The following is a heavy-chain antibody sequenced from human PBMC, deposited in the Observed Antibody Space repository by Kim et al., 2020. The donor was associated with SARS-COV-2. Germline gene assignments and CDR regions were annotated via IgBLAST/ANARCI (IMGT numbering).Heavy chain of an antibody. CDR3: ARGGSGDDFWSGPNPDY. V-gene: IGHV4-30-2*01. CDR1: GGSISSGGYS. Sequence: SETLSLTCAVSGGSISSGGYSWSWIRQPPGKGLEWIGYIYHSGSTYYNPSLKSRVTISVDRSKNQFSLKLSSVTAADTAVYYCARGGSGDDFWSGPNPDYWGQGTLVTVSS. CDR2: IYHSGST. D-gene: IGHD3-3*01. J-gene: IGHJ4*02.